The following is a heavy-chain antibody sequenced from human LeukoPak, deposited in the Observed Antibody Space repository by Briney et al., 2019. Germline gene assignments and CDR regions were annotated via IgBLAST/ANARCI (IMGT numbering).Heavy chain of an antibody. Sequence: SQTLSLTCAISGDSVSSNSAAWNWIRQSPSRGLEWLGRTYYRSKWYNDYAVSVKSRITINPDTSKNQFSLQLNSVTPEDTAVYYCARGTHERAGYYRSGVSNYYYYGMDVWGQGTTVTVSS. CDR1: GDSVSSNSAA. CDR3: ARGTHERAGYYRSGVSNYYYYGMDV. J-gene: IGHJ6*02. CDR2: TYYRSKWYN. V-gene: IGHV6-1*01. D-gene: IGHD3-9*01.